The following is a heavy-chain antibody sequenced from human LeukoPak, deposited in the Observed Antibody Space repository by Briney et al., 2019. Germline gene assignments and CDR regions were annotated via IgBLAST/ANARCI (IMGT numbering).Heavy chain of an antibody. CDR3: ARGEGGGSGTIPYY. D-gene: IGHD1-26*01. V-gene: IGHV3-30-3*01. Sequence: GGSLRLSCAASGFTFSSYAIHWVRQAPGKGLEWVAVISYDGSNKYYADSVKGRFTISRDNSKNTLYLQMNSLRAEDTAVYYCARGEGGGSGTIPYYWGQGTLVTVSS. CDR1: GFTFSSYA. J-gene: IGHJ4*02. CDR2: ISYDGSNK.